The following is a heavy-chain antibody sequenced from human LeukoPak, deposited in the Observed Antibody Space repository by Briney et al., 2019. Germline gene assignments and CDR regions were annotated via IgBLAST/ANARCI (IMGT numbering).Heavy chain of an antibody. CDR2: ISPTGSTT. J-gene: IGHJ4*02. CDR1: GFSFSGHW. D-gene: IGHD6-6*01. CDR3: ARGPNSNWSGLDF. V-gene: IGHV3-74*01. Sequence: GGSLRLSCTASGFSFSGHWMHWARQLPGKGLVWVSRISPTGSTTSYADSVKGRFTVTRDNAKNTLYLQVNNLRAEDTAVYYCARGPNSNWSGLDFWGQGTLLTVSS.